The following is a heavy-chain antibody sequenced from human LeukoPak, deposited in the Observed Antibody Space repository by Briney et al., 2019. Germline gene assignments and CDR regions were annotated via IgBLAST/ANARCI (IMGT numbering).Heavy chain of an antibody. CDR1: GYSFNGYW. V-gene: IGHV5-51*01. CDR2: IYPDDSDA. Sequence: GESLKISCKASGYSFNGYWIGWVRQMPGKGLEWMGIIYPDDSDARYSPSFQGQVTISADKSIRTAYLQWSSLKASDTAMYYCARVRSGDYSEDAFDIWGQGTMVTVSS. D-gene: IGHD1-26*01. J-gene: IGHJ3*02. CDR3: ARVRSGDYSEDAFDI.